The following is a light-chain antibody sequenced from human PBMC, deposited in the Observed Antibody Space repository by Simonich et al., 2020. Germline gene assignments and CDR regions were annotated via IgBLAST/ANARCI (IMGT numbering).Light chain of an antibody. CDR3: QQFYSTPYT. Sequence: QSVLYSSNNKNYLAWYQQKPGQPPKLLIYWASTRESGVPDRFSGSGSGTDFTLTISSLQAEDVAVYYCQQFYSTPYTFGQGTKLEIK. V-gene: IGKV4-1*01. CDR1: QSVLYSSNNKNY. CDR2: WAS. J-gene: IGKJ2*01.